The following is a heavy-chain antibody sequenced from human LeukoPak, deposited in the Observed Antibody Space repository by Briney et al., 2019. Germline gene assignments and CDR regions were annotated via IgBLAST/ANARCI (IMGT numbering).Heavy chain of an antibody. CDR1: GFSFSSYA. D-gene: IGHD3-10*01. Sequence: GGSLRLSCAASGFSFSSYAMSWVRQAPGMRLEWVSSINGSGEITYSADSLEGRFTISRDNTKKTLYLQMNRMTADDTALYYCAKFFLPYLAGGTGSRWGQGTLVTVSS. CDR3: AKFFLPYLAGGTGSR. J-gene: IGHJ4*02. CDR2: INGSGEIT. V-gene: IGHV3-23*01.